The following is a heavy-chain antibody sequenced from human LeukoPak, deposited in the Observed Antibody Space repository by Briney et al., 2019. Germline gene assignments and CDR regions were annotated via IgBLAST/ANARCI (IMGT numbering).Heavy chain of an antibody. D-gene: IGHD2-21*02. CDR1: GGSFSGYY. V-gene: IGHV4-34*01. Sequence: SETLSLTCAVYGGSFSGYYWSWIRQPPGKGLEWIGEINHSGSTNYNPSLKSRVTMSVDTSKNQFSLKLSSVTAADTAVYYCARGSYCGGDCSDYFDYWGQGTLVTVSS. CDR3: ARGSYCGGDCSDYFDY. J-gene: IGHJ4*02. CDR2: INHSGST.